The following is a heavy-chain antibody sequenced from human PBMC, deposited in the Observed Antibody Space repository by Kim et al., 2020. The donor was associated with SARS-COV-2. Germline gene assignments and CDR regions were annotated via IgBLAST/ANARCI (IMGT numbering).Heavy chain of an antibody. CDR2: INAGTGNT. CDR1: GYIFTNFA. D-gene: IGHD2-8*02. J-gene: IGHJ4*02. V-gene: IGHV1-3*01. CDR3: ARDLLHTGFDY. Sequence: ASVKVSCKTSGYIFTNFAIQWVRQAPGQRLEWMGWINAGTGNTKISQQFQGRVTFTRDTSANTASMELSSLGSEDTAVYYYARDLLHTGFDYWGQGTLVAVSS.